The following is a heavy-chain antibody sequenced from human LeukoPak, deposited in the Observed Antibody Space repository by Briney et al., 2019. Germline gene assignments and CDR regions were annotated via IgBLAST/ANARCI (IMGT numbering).Heavy chain of an antibody. CDR2: IRYDGSNR. CDR3: ARTGIAAAGVDY. Sequence: GGSLRLSCAASGFTFSSYGMHWVRQAPGKGLEWVAFIRYDGSNRYYADSVKGRFTISRDNAKNSLYLQMNSLRAEDTAVYYCARTGIAAAGVDYWGQGTLVTVSS. CDR1: GFTFSSYG. D-gene: IGHD6-13*01. V-gene: IGHV3-30*02. J-gene: IGHJ4*02.